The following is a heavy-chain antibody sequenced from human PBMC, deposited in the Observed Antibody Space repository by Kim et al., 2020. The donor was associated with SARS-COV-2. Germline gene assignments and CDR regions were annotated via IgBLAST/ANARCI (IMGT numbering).Heavy chain of an antibody. Sequence: VKGRFTISGDNSKNTLYLQMNSLRAEDTAVYYCARGGGYCSSTSCYSLDYWGQGTLVTVSS. V-gene: IGHV3-30*01. CDR3: ARGGGYCSSTSCYSLDY. J-gene: IGHJ4*02. D-gene: IGHD2-2*02.